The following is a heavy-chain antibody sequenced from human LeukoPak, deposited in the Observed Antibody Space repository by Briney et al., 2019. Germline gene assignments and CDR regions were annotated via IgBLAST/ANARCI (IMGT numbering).Heavy chain of an antibody. Sequence: ASVKVSCKASGYTFTSYGISWVRQAPGQGLEWRGWISAYNGNTNYAQKLQGRVTMTTDTSTSTAYMELRSLRSDDTAVYYCARVSDCCWYSSGWSAYYYGMDVWGQGTTVTVSS. V-gene: IGHV1-18*01. CDR1: GYTFTSYG. D-gene: IGHD6-19*01. CDR2: ISAYNGNT. CDR3: ARVSDCCWYSSGWSAYYYGMDV. J-gene: IGHJ6*02.